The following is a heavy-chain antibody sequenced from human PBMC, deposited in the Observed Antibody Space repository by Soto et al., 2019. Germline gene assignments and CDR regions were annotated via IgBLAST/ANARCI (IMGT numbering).Heavy chain of an antibody. D-gene: IGHD1-26*01. CDR1: GASITFGGYS. CDR2: INHLETT. CDR3: ARGGGSDSFDY. J-gene: IGHJ4*02. V-gene: IGHV4-30-2*01. Sequence: QLQLHESGSGLVKPSQTLSLTCTVSGASITFGGYSWSWIRQTPGKGLVWIGYINHLETTFYNPSFESRLTLSIDRAKNQFSLKLHSMSAADRAVYFCARGGGSDSFDYWGQGILVTVSS.